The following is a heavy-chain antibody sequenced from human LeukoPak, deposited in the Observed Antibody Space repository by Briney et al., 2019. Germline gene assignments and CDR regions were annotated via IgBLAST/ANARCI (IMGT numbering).Heavy chain of an antibody. CDR2: ISGSAGST. CDR1: GFTFSSYA. D-gene: IGHD2-2*01. J-gene: IGHJ4*02. V-gene: IGHV3-23*01. CDR3: AKQGAKIVVVPGRGYYFDY. Sequence: GGSLRLSCAASGFTFSSYAMSWVRQAPGKGLEWDSVISGSAGSTYYADSVKGRFTVSRDNSKNTLYLQMNSLRAEDTAVYYCAKQGAKIVVVPGRGYYFDYWGQGTLVTVSS.